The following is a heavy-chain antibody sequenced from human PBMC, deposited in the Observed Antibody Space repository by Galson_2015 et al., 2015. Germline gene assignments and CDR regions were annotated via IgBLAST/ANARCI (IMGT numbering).Heavy chain of an antibody. D-gene: IGHD3-3*01. Sequence: SLRLSCAASEFTFSSYYMSWVRQAPGKGLEWVSSISSTTTYIYYADSVKGRFTISRDNAKNSLYLQMNSLGAEDTAVYYCARQILDYDFWSGYYPTNFDYWGQGTLV. CDR2: ISSTTTYI. CDR3: ARQILDYDFWSGYYPTNFDY. J-gene: IGHJ4*02. V-gene: IGHV3-21*01. CDR1: EFTFSSYY.